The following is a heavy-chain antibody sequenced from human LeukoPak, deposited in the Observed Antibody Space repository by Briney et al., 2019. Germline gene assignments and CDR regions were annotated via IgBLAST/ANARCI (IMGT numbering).Heavy chain of an antibody. CDR2: ISSSSSTL. V-gene: IGHV3-48*01. J-gene: IGHJ4*02. Sequence: GGSLRLSCAASGVTFSSYSMNWVRQAPGKGLEWVSYISSSSSTLYYADSVKGRFTISRDNAKNSLYLQMNSLRAEDTAVYYCAKEASGYSFSDWWGQGTLVTVSS. D-gene: IGHD1-26*01. CDR3: AKEASGYSFSDW. CDR1: GVTFSSYS.